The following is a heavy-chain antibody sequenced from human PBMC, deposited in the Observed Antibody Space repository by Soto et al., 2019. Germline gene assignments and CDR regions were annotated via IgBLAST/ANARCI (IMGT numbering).Heavy chain of an antibody. CDR3: ASGYARGYNWFDP. CDR1: GGSVSSGSYY. V-gene: IGHV4-61*01. CDR2: IYYSGST. D-gene: IGHD3-10*02. Sequence: SETLSLTCTVPGGSVSSGSYYWSWIRQPPGKGLEWIGYIYYSGSTNYNPSLKSRVTISVDTSKNQFSLKLSSVTAADTAVYYCASGYARGYNWFDPWGQGTLVTVSS. J-gene: IGHJ5*02.